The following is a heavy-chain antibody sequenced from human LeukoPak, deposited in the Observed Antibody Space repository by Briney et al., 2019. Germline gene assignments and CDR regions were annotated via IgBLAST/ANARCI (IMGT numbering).Heavy chain of an antibody. D-gene: IGHD6-13*01. Sequence: SETLSLTCTVSGGSISSYYWSWIRQPAGKGLEWIGRVFTSGSTDYNPSFKSRVTISVDTSKKQVSLRLSSVTAADTAVYYCARADSSSWRAFDYWGQGTLVTVSS. V-gene: IGHV4-4*07. CDR1: GGSISSYY. CDR2: VFTSGST. J-gene: IGHJ4*02. CDR3: ARADSSSWRAFDY.